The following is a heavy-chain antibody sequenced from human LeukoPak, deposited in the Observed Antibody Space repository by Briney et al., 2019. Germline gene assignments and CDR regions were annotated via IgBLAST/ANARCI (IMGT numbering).Heavy chain of an antibody. J-gene: IGHJ1*01. CDR3: ARGGILWQDGPWAWCFQH. CDR2: ISYDGSNK. CDR1: GFTFSSYA. V-gene: IGHV3-30-3*01. D-gene: IGHD2-21*01. Sequence: GGSLRLSCAASGFTFSSYAMHWVRQAPGKGLEWVAVISYDGSNKYCADSVKGRFTISRDNSKNTLYLQMNSLRAEDTAVYYCARGGILWQDGPWAWCFQHWGQGTLVTVSS.